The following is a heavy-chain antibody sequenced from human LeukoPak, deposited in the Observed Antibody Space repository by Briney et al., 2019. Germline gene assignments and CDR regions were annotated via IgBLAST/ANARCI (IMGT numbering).Heavy chain of an antibody. J-gene: IGHJ5*02. CDR1: GGSFSGYY. V-gene: IGHV4-34*01. D-gene: IGHD3-9*01. Sequence: SETLSLTCAVYGGSFSGYYWSRIRQPPGKGLEWIGEINHSGSTNYNPSLKSRVTISVDTSKNQFSLKLSSVTAADTAVYYCARRGFRLSRYYDILTGSNWFDPWGQGTLVTVSS. CDR3: ARRGFRLSRYYDILTGSNWFDP. CDR2: INHSGST.